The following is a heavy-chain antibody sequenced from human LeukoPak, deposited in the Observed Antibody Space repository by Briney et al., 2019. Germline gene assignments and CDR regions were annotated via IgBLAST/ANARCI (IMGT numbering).Heavy chain of an antibody. CDR3: ARDGGWDAFDI. V-gene: IGHV3-48*03. J-gene: IGHJ3*02. CDR2: ISSSGSTI. Sequence: GGSLRLSCAASGFTFSSYEMNWVRQAPGKGLEWVSYISSSGSTIYYADSVKDRFTISRDNAKNSLYLQMNSLRAEDTAVYYCARDGGWDAFDIWGQGTMVTVSS. D-gene: IGHD6-19*01. CDR1: GFTFSSYE.